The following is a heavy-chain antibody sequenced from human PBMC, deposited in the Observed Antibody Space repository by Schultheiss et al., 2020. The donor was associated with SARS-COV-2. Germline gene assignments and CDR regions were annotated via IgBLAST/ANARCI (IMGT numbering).Heavy chain of an antibody. D-gene: IGHD3-16*01. CDR1: GFTFSRSV. Sequence: GGSLRLSCAASGFTFSRSVMSWVRQAPGKGLEWVAVIWYDGSNKYYADSVKGRFTISRDNSKNTLYLQMNSLRAEDTAVYYCARESGGGASHVWGQGTLVTVSS. J-gene: IGHJ4*02. V-gene: IGHV3-33*08. CDR2: IWYDGSNK. CDR3: ARESGGGASHV.